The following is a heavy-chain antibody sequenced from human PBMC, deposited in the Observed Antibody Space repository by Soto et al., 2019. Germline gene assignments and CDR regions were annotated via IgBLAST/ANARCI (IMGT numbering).Heavy chain of an antibody. CDR3: ARDPVDLRGYSYGTRGYFDY. Sequence: GGSLRLSCAASGFTFSSYSMNWVRQAPGKGLEWVSYISSSSSTIYYADSVKGRFTISRDNAKNSLYLQMNSLRAEDTAVYYCARDPVDLRGYSYGTRGYFDYWGQGTLVTVSS. CDR2: ISSSSSTI. V-gene: IGHV3-48*04. J-gene: IGHJ4*02. D-gene: IGHD5-18*01. CDR1: GFTFSSYS.